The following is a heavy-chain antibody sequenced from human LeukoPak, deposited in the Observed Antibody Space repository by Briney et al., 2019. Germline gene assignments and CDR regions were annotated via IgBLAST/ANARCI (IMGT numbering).Heavy chain of an antibody. D-gene: IGHD4/OR15-4a*01. CDR1: GFTFSSYW. J-gene: IGHJ4*02. V-gene: IGHV3-7*01. Sequence: GGSLRLSCAASGFTFSSYWISWVRQAPGKGLEWVANIKQDGSEKYYVDSVKGRFTISRDNAKNSLYLQMNSLRAEDTAVYYCARDRQLANPSDFIDYWGQGTLVTVSS. CDR3: ARDRQLANPSDFIDY. CDR2: IKQDGSEK.